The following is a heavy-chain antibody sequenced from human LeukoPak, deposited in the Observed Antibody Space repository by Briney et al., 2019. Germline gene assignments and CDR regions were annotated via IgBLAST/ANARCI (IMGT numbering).Heavy chain of an antibody. J-gene: IGHJ4*02. Sequence: PSETLSLTCAVYGGSFNNYYWSWIRQPPGKGLAWIGEINHSGSTNYKPSLKSRVTISIDTSKNQFSLKLSSVTAADTAVYYCAKSLLWFGESWLDYWGQGTLVTVSS. V-gene: IGHV4-34*01. D-gene: IGHD3-10*01. CDR3: AKSLLWFGESWLDY. CDR2: INHSGST. CDR1: GGSFNNYY.